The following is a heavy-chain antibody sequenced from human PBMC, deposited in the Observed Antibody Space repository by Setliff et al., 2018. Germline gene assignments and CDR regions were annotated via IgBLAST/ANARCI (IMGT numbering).Heavy chain of an antibody. CDR1: GYTFTGYA. CDR3: ARGVYEYSYGYRGHYYYMDV. Sequence: ASVKVSCKASGYTFTGYAINWVRQAPGQGLEYLGWINTNTGNPTYVQGFTGRFVFSLDTSVSTAYLQISSLKAEDTAVYYCARGVYEYSYGYRGHYYYMDVWGKGATVTVS. CDR2: INTNTGNP. V-gene: IGHV7-4-1*02. D-gene: IGHD3-16*01. J-gene: IGHJ6*03.